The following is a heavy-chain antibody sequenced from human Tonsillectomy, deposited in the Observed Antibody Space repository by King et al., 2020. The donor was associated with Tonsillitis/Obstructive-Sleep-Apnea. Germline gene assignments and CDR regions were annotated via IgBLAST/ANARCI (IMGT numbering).Heavy chain of an antibody. Sequence: VQLVESGAEVKKPGAAVRVSCKAFGYTFTRYYIHWVRQAPGQGLEWMGIINPSDGTTTYAQKFQGRVTMTRDTSTSTVNMDLGSLRSEDTAIYYCARDDKDDRYCDYWGQGTLVTVSS. D-gene: IGHD2-15*01. CDR3: ARDDKDDRYCDY. J-gene: IGHJ4*02. CDR2: INPSDGTT. CDR1: GYTFTRYY. V-gene: IGHV1-46*01.